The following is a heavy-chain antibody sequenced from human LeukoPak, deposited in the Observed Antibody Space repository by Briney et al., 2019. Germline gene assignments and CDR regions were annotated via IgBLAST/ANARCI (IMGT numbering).Heavy chain of an antibody. CDR1: GGSISGYY. CDR3: ARGPYSYDSSGAFDI. V-gene: IGHV4-39*01. Sequence: PSETLSLTCTVSGGSISGYYWSWIRQPPGKGLEWIGSIYYSGSTYYNPSLKSRVTISVDTSKNQFSLKLSSVTAADTAVYFCARGPYSYDSSGAFDIWGQGTMVTVSS. D-gene: IGHD3-22*01. J-gene: IGHJ3*02. CDR2: IYYSGST.